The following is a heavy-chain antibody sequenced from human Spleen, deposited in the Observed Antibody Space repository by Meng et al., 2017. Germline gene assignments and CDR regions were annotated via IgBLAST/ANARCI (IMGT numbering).Heavy chain of an antibody. CDR1: GDTFGSYT. V-gene: IGHV1-69*01. Sequence: QVQLLHAGAEGPKPRSSLTVSFKAAGDTFGSYTINWVRQAPGQGLEWMGRIVPIFGTEKYSQKFQGRVTITADESTSTAYMELSSLRSADTAVYYCARGSDYGEGHFDYWGQGTLVTVSS. CDR2: IVPIFGTE. CDR3: ARGSDYGEGHFDY. J-gene: IGHJ4*02. D-gene: IGHD4-17*01.